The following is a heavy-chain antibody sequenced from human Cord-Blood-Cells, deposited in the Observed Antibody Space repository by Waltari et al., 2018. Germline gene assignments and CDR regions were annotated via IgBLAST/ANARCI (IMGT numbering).Heavy chain of an antibody. J-gene: IGHJ4*02. CDR2: ISSSSSTI. Sequence: EVQLVESGGGLVQPGGSLRLSCAASGFTFSSYSMNWVRQAPGKGLEWVSYISSSSSTIYYADSVKGRFTISRDNAKNSLYLQMNSLRDEDTAVYYCARVVTLSSAYYFDYWGQGTLVTVSS. V-gene: IGHV3-48*02. D-gene: IGHD2-21*02. CDR1: GFTFSSYS. CDR3: ARVVTLSSAYYFDY.